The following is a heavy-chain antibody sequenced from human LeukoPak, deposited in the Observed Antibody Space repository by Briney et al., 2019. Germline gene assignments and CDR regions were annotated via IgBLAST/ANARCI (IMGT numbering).Heavy chain of an antibody. V-gene: IGHV3-74*01. J-gene: IGHJ4*02. CDR2: INSDGSST. D-gene: IGHD6-19*01. CDR1: GFTCSSYW. Sequence: GGSLRRSCAASGFTCSSYWMHWVRQAQGKGLVWVSRINSDGSSTSYADSVKGRFTISRDNAKNSLYLQMNSLRAEDTAVYYCARDPSLAVAGFFDYWGQGTLVTVSS. CDR3: ARDPSLAVAGFFDY.